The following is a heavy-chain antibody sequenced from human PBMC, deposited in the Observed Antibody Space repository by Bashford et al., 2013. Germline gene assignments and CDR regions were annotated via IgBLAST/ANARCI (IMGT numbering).Heavy chain of an antibody. J-gene: IGHJ3*02. CDR3: ARDKNYGFDM. Sequence: GGSRETSPVQPLDSAFSSYAMSWVRQAPGKGPECLTVMSYDGRDEAYADSVKGRFTISRDNAKNSLYLQMYSLRDEDTAVYYCARDKNYGFDMWGQGTMVTVSS. CDR1: DSAFSSYA. CDR2: MSYDGRDE. V-gene: IGHV3-30*03.